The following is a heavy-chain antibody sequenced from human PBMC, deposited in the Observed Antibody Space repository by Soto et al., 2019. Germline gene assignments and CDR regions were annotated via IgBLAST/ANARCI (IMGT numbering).Heavy chain of an antibody. CDR3: AREPEPDYYGSGSYYPAY. J-gene: IGHJ4*02. Sequence: PSETLSLTCAVYGGSFSGYYWSWIRQPPGKGLEWIGEINHSGSTNYNPSLKSRVTISVDTSKNQFSLKLSSVTAADTAVYYCAREPEPDYYGSGSYYPAYWGQGTLVTVSS. CDR2: INHSGST. CDR1: GGSFSGYY. D-gene: IGHD3-10*01. V-gene: IGHV4-34*01.